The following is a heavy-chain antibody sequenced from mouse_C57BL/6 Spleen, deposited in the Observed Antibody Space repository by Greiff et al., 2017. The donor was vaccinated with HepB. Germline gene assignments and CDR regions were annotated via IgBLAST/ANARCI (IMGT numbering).Heavy chain of an antibody. Sequence: DVKLVESGGDLVKPGGSLKLSCAASGFTFSSYGMSWVRQTPDKRLEWVATISSGGSYTYYPDSVKGRFTISRDNAKNTLYLQMSSLKSEDTAMYYCARHNGDFDVWGTGTTVTVSS. CDR1: GFTFSSYG. V-gene: IGHV5-6*02. J-gene: IGHJ1*03. D-gene: IGHD1-3*01. CDR2: ISSGGSYT. CDR3: ARHNGDFDV.